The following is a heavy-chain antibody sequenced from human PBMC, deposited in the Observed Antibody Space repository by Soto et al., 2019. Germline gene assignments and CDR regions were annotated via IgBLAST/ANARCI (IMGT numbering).Heavy chain of an antibody. J-gene: IGHJ3*02. CDR1: GFTVSSNY. D-gene: IGHD2-15*01. V-gene: IGHV3-53*04. CDR2: IYSGGST. Sequence: GGSLRLSCAASGFTVSSNYMSWVRQAPGKGLEWVSVIYSGGSTYYADSVKGRFTISRHNSKNTLYLQMNSLRAEDTAVYYCARGTATLEHCSGGSCYGGFYAFDIWGQGTMVTVSS. CDR3: ARGTATLEHCSGGSCYGGFYAFDI.